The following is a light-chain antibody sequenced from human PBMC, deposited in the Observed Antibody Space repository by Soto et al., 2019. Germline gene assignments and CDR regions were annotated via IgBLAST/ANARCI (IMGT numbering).Light chain of an antibody. Sequence: DIQMTQSPSSVSASVGDRVTITCRASQSISSYLNWYQQKPGKAPKLLIYAASSLQSGVPSRFSGSGSGTDFTLTISSLQPEDFATYYCQQSYSTPLTFGGGTKVDI. CDR3: QQSYSTPLT. V-gene: IGKV1-39*01. J-gene: IGKJ4*01. CDR1: QSISSY. CDR2: AAS.